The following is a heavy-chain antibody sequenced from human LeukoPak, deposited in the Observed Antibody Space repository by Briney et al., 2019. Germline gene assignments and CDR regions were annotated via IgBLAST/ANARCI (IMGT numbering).Heavy chain of an antibody. D-gene: IGHD3-16*01. J-gene: IGHJ3*01. CDR1: GDSICRYY. CDR3: ARWGQHTALRVHAFDV. Sequence: SETLSLTCTVSGDSICRYYWNSIRQPPGKGLEWFGYGHYSGSTFYNPSLNSRVTLSVDTSTNQFSLKLRSVTAADTAVYYCARWGQHTALRVHAFDVWGLGTMVTVSS. CDR2: GHYSGST. V-gene: IGHV4-59*01.